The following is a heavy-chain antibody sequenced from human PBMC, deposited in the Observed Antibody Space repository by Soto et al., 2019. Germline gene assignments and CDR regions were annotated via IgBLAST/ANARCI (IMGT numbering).Heavy chain of an antibody. J-gene: IGHJ3*02. D-gene: IGHD3-3*01. CDR3: ARASTVLRFLEWLPPLNASDI. CDR2: IYYSGST. CDR1: NGSISGDY. V-gene: IGHV4-59*08. Sequence: SETLSLTCSVSNGSISGDYWSWIRQPPGKGLEWIGYIYYSGSTYYNPSLKSRVTISVDTSKNQFSLKLSSVTAADTAVYYCARASTVLRFLEWLPPLNASDIWGQGTMVTVSS.